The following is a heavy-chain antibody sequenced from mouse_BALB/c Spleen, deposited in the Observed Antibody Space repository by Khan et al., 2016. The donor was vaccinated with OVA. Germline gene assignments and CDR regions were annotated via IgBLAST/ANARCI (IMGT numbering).Heavy chain of an antibody. CDR1: GYSITSDCA. D-gene: IGHD2-3*01. CDR3: ARDGSRYYYAMDY. V-gene: IGHV3-2*02. CDR2: ISYSGST. Sequence: EVQLQESGPGLVKPSQSLSLTCTVTGYSITSDCAWNWIRQFPGNKLEWMGYISYSGSTNYNPSLKSRISITRDTSKNQFFLQLNSVTTEDTATYYCARDGSRYYYAMDYWGQGTSVTVSS. J-gene: IGHJ4*01.